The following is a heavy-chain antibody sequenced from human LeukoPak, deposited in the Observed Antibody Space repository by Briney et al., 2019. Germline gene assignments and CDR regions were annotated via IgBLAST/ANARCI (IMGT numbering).Heavy chain of an antibody. D-gene: IGHD2-21*02. CDR1: GYTFTSYG. V-gene: IGHV1-18*01. CDR3: ARAMLPYCGGDCYSRFDI. Sequence: ASVKVSCKSSGYTFTSYGIIWVRQAPGQGLEWMGWISAYNGNTNYAQKLQGRVTMTTDTSTSTAYMELRSLRSDDTAVYYCARAMLPYCGGDCYSRFDIWGQGTMVTVSS. J-gene: IGHJ3*02. CDR2: ISAYNGNT.